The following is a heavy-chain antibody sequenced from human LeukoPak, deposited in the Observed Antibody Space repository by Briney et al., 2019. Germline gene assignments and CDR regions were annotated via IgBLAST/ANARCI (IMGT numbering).Heavy chain of an antibody. CDR1: GGSISSYF. D-gene: IGHD5-12*01. J-gene: IGHJ2*01. V-gene: IGHV4-59*08. Sequence: SETLSLTCTVSGGSISSYFWSWLRQHPGKRLEWIGYISYSGSTDYNPSLKSRVTLSVDTSKNRLSLKLSSVTAADTAVYYCARKSSRGGFNGYDFWYFDLWGRGTLVTVSS. CDR2: ISYSGST. CDR3: ARKSSRGGFNGYDFWYFDL.